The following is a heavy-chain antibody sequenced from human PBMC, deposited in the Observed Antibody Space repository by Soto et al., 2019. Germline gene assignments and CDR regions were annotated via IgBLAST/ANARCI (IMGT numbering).Heavy chain of an antibody. D-gene: IGHD1-26*01. CDR1: GGTFSNFA. CDR3: AMDGSFGLAV. V-gene: IGHV1-69*06. CDR2: IIPYYGTV. J-gene: IGHJ6*02. Sequence: SVKVSCKASGGTFSNFAFNWVRQAPGQGLEWLGRIIPYYGTVHYLERVQDRVTITADKSTTTAYMEMRNLKSEDTAVYSCAMDGSFGLAVWGQGTTVTVSS.